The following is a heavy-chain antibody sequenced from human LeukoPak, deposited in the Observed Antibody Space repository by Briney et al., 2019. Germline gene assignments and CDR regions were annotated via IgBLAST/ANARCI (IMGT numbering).Heavy chain of an antibody. J-gene: IGHJ6*02. D-gene: IGHD3-22*01. Sequence: ASVKVSCKASGYTFTSYYMHWVRQAPGQGLEWMGIINPSGGSTSYAQKFQGRVTMTRDTSTSTVYMELSSLRSEDTAVYYCARGDTMIVVVTNYYYGMDVWGQGTTVTVSS. CDR3: ARGDTMIVVVTNYYYGMDV. CDR2: INPSGGST. CDR1: GYTFTSYY. V-gene: IGHV1-46*01.